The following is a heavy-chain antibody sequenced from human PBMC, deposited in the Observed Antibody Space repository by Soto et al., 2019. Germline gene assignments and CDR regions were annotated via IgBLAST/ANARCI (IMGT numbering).Heavy chain of an antibody. D-gene: IGHD3-3*01. V-gene: IGHV3-23*01. CDR2: MSGSGDNA. CDR1: GFIFSSYA. J-gene: IGHJ4*02. Sequence: EVPLLESGGGLVQPGGSLRLSCAASGFIFSSYAMSWVRQAPGKGLEWVSAMSGSGDNAYYADSVKGRFTIARGNSKNLLTLQMKSLRAEDTAIYYCARFFAAGTRGYLDSWGQGTLVTVSS. CDR3: ARFFAAGTRGYLDS.